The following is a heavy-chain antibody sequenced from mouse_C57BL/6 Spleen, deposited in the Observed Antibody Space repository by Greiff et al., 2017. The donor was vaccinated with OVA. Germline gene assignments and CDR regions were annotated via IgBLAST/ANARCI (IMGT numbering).Heavy chain of an antibody. CDR1: GYSITSGYD. J-gene: IGHJ3*01. CDR2: ISYSGST. V-gene: IGHV3-1*01. CDR3: ARGGLAWFAY. Sequence: EVKLVESGPGMVKPSQSLSLTCTVTGYSITSGYDWHWIRHFPGNKLEWMGYISYSGSTNYNPSLKSRISITHDTSKNHFFLKLNSVTTEDTATYYCARGGLAWFAYWGQGTLVTVSA.